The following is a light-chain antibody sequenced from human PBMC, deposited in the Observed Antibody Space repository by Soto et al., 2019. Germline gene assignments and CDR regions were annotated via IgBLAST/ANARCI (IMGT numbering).Light chain of an antibody. V-gene: IGLV1-40*01. CDR2: GNT. CDR1: SSNIGAGYD. Sequence: QSVLTQPPSVSGAPGQRVTMSCTGSSSNIGAGYDVHWYQQLPGTAPKLLIYGNTNRPSGVPDRFSGSKSGTSASLAITGLQAVDEADYYCQSYDSSLSDAVVFGGGTKLTVL. J-gene: IGLJ2*01. CDR3: QSYDSSLSDAVV.